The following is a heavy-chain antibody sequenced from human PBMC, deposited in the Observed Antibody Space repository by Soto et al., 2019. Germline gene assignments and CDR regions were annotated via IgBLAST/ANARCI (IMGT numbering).Heavy chain of an antibody. J-gene: IGHJ5*02. Sequence: EVQLVESGGGLVKPGGSLKLSCAASGFTFSGSAMHWVRQASGKGLEWVGRIRSKANSYATAYAASVKGRFTISRDDSKNTGYLQMNSLKTEDTAVYYCTTPYYYDSSGYRNWFDPWGQGTLVTVSS. V-gene: IGHV3-73*01. D-gene: IGHD3-22*01. CDR2: IRSKANSYAT. CDR3: TTPYYYDSSGYRNWFDP. CDR1: GFTFSGSA.